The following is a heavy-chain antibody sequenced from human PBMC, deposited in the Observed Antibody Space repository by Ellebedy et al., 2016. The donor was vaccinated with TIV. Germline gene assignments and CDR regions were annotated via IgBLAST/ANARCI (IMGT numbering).Heavy chain of an antibody. CDR1: GFTFSTYT. V-gene: IGHV3-48*04. CDR3: ARGVDTALVEHFQH. D-gene: IGHD5-18*01. Sequence: PGGSLRLSCAASGFTFSTYTMNWVRQAPGKGLEWFSYISSTSSTIYYADSVRGRFAISRDNAKNSLYLQMNSLRAEDTALYYCARGVDTALVEHFQHWGQGTLVTVSS. CDR2: ISSTSSTI. J-gene: IGHJ1*01.